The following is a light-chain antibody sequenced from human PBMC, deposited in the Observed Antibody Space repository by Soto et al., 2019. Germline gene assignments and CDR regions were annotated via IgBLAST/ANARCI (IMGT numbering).Light chain of an antibody. CDR3: QTYDSNLSGDVV. CDR1: SSNIGAGYD. J-gene: IGLJ2*01. Sequence: QSVLTQPPSVSGAPGQRVTISCTGSSSNIGAGYDVHWYQQPPGTAPKLLIYDNNNRPSGAPDRFSGSKSGTSASLAIAGLQAEDEGAYYCQTYDSNLSGDVVFGGGTQLTVL. V-gene: IGLV1-40*01. CDR2: DNN.